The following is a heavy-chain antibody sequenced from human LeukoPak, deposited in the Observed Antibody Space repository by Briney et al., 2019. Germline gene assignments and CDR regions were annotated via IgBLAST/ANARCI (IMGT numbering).Heavy chain of an antibody. V-gene: IGHV3-7*01. CDR1: GFTFRSYW. CDR2: INQDGSEK. CDR3: ARDQGFSYYFYYMDV. Sequence: GGSLRLSCAAPGFTFRSYWMSWVRQAPGKGLEWVANINQDGSEKYYVDSVKGRFTISRDNAKNSLYLQMNSLRAEDTAVYYCARDQGFSYYFYYMDVWGKGTTVTVSS. D-gene: IGHD3-3*01. J-gene: IGHJ6*03.